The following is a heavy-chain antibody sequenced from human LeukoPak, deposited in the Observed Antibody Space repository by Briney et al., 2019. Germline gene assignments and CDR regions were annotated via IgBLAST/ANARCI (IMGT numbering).Heavy chain of an antibody. CDR1: GYTFTSYG. Sequence: ASVKVSCKASGYTFTSYGINWVRQAPGQGLEWMGWISAYNGDTKYAQNLQGRVTMTTDTSTSTAYMELRSLRSDDTAVYYCARPPSSTGDYFDYWGQGTLVTVSS. V-gene: IGHV1-18*01. CDR2: ISAYNGDT. D-gene: IGHD4-17*01. CDR3: ARPPSSTGDYFDY. J-gene: IGHJ4*02.